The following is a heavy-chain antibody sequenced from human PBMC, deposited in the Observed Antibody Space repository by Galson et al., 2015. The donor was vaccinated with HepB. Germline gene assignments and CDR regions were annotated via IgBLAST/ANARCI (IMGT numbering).Heavy chain of an antibody. CDR1: GGTFSSYA. V-gene: IGHV1-69*13. Sequence: SVKVSCKASGGTFSSYAISWVRQAPGQGLEWMGGIIPIFGIANYAQKFQGRVTITADESTSTAYMELSSLRSEDTAVYYCARSLYYYDSSGYYHDAFDIWGQGTMVTASS. CDR3: ARSLYYYDSSGYYHDAFDI. CDR2: IIPIFGIA. D-gene: IGHD3-22*01. J-gene: IGHJ3*02.